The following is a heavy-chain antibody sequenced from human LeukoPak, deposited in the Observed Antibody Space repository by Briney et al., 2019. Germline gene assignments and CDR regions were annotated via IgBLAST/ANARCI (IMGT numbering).Heavy chain of an antibody. Sequence: ASVKVSCKASGYTFTGYYMHWVRQAPGQGLEWMGGIIPIFGTANYAQKFQGRVTITADESTSTAYMELSSLRSEDTAVYYCASYLGYCSGGSCPKEISSFDYWGQGTLVTVSS. CDR2: IIPIFGTA. V-gene: IGHV1-69*13. CDR3: ASYLGYCSGGSCPKEISSFDY. D-gene: IGHD2-15*01. J-gene: IGHJ4*02. CDR1: GYTFTGYY.